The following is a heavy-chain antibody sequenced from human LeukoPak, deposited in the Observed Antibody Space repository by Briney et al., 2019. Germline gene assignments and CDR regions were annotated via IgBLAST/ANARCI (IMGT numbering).Heavy chain of an antibody. Sequence: SEALSLTCAVYGVSFSGYYWSWIRQPPGKGLEWIGEINHSGSTNYNPSLKSRVTISIDTSKNQFSLKLSSVTAADTALYYCARGPGTWYYYWGQGTLVTVSS. CDR1: GVSFSGYY. CDR3: ARGPGTWYYY. V-gene: IGHV4-34*01. D-gene: IGHD6-13*01. J-gene: IGHJ4*02. CDR2: INHSGST.